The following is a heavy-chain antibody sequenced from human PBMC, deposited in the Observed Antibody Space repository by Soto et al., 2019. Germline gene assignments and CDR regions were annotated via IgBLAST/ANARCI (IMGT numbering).Heavy chain of an antibody. V-gene: IGHV3-11*06. CDR2: ISSSSSYT. Sequence: RGSLLVSCASPVFTLSDYYMGWIHQAPGKGLEWVSYISSSSSYTNYADSVKGRFTISRDNAKNSLYLQMNSLRAEDTAVYYCASLYGFDAFDIWGQGTMVTVSS. CDR1: VFTLSDYY. J-gene: IGHJ3*02. D-gene: IGHD3-10*01. CDR3: ASLYGFDAFDI.